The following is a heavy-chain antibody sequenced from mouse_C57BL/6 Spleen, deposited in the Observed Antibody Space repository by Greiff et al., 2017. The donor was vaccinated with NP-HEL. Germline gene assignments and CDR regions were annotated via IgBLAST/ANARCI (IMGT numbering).Heavy chain of an antibody. CDR2: ISDGGSYT. CDR3: AREDDYVLDY. V-gene: IGHV5-4*01. D-gene: IGHD2-4*01. CDR1: GFTFSSYA. Sequence: DVMLVESGGGLVKPGGSLKLSCAASGFTFSSYAMSWVRQTPEKRLEWVATISDGGSYTYYPDNVKGRFTISRDNAKNNLYLQMSHLKSEDTAMYYCAREDDYVLDYWGQGTTLTVSS. J-gene: IGHJ2*01.